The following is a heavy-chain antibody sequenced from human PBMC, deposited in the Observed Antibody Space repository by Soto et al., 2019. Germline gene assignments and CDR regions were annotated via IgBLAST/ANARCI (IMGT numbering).Heavy chain of an antibody. D-gene: IGHD3-3*01. CDR3: ARDPHDFWSGSPAY. CDR1: EFTFSRYG. Sequence: PGGSLRLSCAASEFTFSRYGMHWVRQAPGKGLEWVAVIWYDGSNKYYADSVKGRFTISRDNSKNTLYLQMNSLRAEDTAVYYCARDPHDFWSGSPAYWGQGTLVTVSS. J-gene: IGHJ4*02. CDR2: IWYDGSNK. V-gene: IGHV3-33*01.